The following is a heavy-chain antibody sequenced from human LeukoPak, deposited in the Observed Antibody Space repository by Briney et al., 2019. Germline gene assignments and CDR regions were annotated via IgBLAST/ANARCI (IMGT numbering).Heavy chain of an antibody. J-gene: IGHJ4*02. CDR3: AKDISVGATPYYFDY. D-gene: IGHD1-26*01. Sequence: GGSLRLSCAASGFTFDDYAMNWVRQAPGKGLEWVSGIIWNSDSIGYADSVKGRFTISRDNAKNSLYLQMNSLRAEDTALYYCAKDISVGATPYYFDYWGQGTLVTVSS. V-gene: IGHV3-9*01. CDR1: GFTFDDYA. CDR2: IIWNSDSI.